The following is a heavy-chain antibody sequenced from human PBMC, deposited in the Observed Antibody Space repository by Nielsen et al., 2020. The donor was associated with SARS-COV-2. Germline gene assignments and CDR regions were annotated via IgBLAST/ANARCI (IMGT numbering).Heavy chain of an antibody. Sequence: GESLKISCAASGFTFGDYTVNWVRQAPGKGLEWVSYISGSTTTMYYADSVKGRFTISRDNAKNSLYLQMNSLRADDTAVYYCANRDYWGRGTLVTVSS. CDR1: GFTFGDYT. CDR2: ISGSTTTM. J-gene: IGHJ4*02. CDR3: ANRDY. V-gene: IGHV3-48*01.